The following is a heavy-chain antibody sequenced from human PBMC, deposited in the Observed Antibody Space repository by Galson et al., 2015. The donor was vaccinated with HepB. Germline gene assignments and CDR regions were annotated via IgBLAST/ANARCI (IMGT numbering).Heavy chain of an antibody. V-gene: IGHV3-74*01. CDR1: GFTFSSYW. CDR2: ITSDGSNT. D-gene: IGHD3-3*02. J-gene: IGHJ4*02. Sequence: SLRLSCAASGFTFSSYWMHWVRQAPGKGLVWVARITSDGSNTNYADSVKGRFTISRDNAKNTLYLQMNSLRAEDTAVYYCARVGVLGDYFDCWGQGTLVTVSS. CDR3: ARVGVLGDYFDC.